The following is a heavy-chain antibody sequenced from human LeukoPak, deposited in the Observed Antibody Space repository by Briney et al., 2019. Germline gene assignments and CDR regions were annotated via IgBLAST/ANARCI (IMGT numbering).Heavy chain of an antibody. CDR2: ISSRSSYI. J-gene: IGHJ3*02. D-gene: IGHD3-22*01. Sequence: GGSLRLSCAASGFTFSGYAMHWVRQAPGKGLEWVSSISSRSSYIYYADSVKGRFTISRDNAKNSLYLQMNSLRAEDTAVYYCAREDYYDSSGYYPGAFDIWGQGTMVTVSS. CDR3: AREDYYDSSGYYPGAFDI. V-gene: IGHV3-21*01. CDR1: GFTFSGYA.